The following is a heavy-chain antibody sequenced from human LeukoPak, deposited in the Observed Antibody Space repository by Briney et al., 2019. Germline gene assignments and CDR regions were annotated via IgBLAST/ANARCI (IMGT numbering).Heavy chain of an antibody. CDR3: APDPGSGGGSWDYFDY. J-gene: IGHJ4*02. V-gene: IGHV3-33*01. Sequence: GGSLRLSCAASGFTFRSYGMHWVRQAPGKGLEWVAVIWHDGSNKDYADSVKGRFTISRDNSKNTLYLQMNSLRDEDTAVYYCAPDPGSGGGSWDYFDYWGQGTLVTVSS. CDR2: IWHDGSNK. D-gene: IGHD3-3*01. CDR1: GFTFRSYG.